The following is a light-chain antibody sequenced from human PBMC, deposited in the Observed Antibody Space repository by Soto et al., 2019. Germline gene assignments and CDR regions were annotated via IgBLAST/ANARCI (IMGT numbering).Light chain of an antibody. V-gene: IGLV2-14*01. Sequence: QSVLTQPASVSGAPGQSITISCTGTSSDIGDYDYVSWYQHLPGKAPQLLIFDVTHRPSGVSDRFSGSKXXNKASLTISGVRPEDEADYYCCSYTDIALDVVFGGGTQLTVL. CDR3: CSYTDIALDVV. CDR1: SSDIGDYDY. CDR2: DVT. J-gene: IGLJ2*01.